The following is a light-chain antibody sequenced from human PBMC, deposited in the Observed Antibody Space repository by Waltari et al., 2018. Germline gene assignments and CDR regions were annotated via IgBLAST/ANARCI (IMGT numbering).Light chain of an antibody. Sequence: QSVLTQPPSASGTTGQGVTVSCSGSSSNIGSNTVSWYQQLPDTAPKLLIYINTQRPSGVPDRFSGSKSGTSASLAISGLQSEDEADYYCAAWDDSRGYVFGTGTKVTVL. J-gene: IGLJ1*01. V-gene: IGLV1-44*01. CDR1: SSNIGSNT. CDR2: INT. CDR3: AAWDDSRGYV.